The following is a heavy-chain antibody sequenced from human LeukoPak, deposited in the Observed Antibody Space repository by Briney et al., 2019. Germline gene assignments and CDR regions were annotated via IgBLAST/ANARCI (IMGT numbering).Heavy chain of an antibody. CDR2: IIPIFGTA. CDR1: GGTFSSYA. D-gene: IGHD3-9*01. V-gene: IGHV1-69*13. J-gene: IGHJ5*02. CDR3: ARDRKGDDILTGYYLNWFDP. Sequence: ASVKVSCKASGGTFSSYAISWVRQAPGQGLEWMGGIIPIFGTANYAQKFQGRVTITADESTSTAYMELSSLRSEDTAVYYCARDRKGDDILTGYYLNWFDPWGQGILVTVSS.